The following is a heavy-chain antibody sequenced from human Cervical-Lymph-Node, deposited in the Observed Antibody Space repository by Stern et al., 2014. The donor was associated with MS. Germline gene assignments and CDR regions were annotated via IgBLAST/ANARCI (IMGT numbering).Heavy chain of an antibody. Sequence: QVTLRESGPTLVKPTEPLRLTCTFSGFSLRTNGVAVGWIRQTPGKALEFLVLINGEDEKPYNPALKGRLPTPTDTPQVQGVLKMTSLSPGDKAPDYCLSAPPGDFLEDAFDIWGQGTMVTISS. CDR1: GFSLRTNGVA. V-gene: IGHV2-5*02. D-gene: IGHD4-17*01. J-gene: IGHJ3*02. CDR2: INGEDEK. CDR3: LSAPPGDFLEDAFDI.